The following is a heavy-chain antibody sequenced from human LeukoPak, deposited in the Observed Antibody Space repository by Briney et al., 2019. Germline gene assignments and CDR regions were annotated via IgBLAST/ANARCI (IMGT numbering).Heavy chain of an antibody. J-gene: IGHJ4*02. Sequence: ASVKVSCKASGYTFTNYAMNWARQAPGQGLEWMGWINTNTGNPTYAQDFTGRLVFSLDTSVSTAYLQMSSLKSEDTAVYYCARGVAMWSGYFASGGGDYWGQGTLVTVSS. CDR1: GYTFTNYA. D-gene: IGHD3-3*01. V-gene: IGHV7-4-1*02. CDR2: INTNTGNP. CDR3: ARGVAMWSGYFASGGGDY.